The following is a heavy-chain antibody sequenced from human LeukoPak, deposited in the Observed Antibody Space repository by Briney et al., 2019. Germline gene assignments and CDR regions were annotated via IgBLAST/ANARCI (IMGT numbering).Heavy chain of an antibody. CDR3: ATGYSGYVDYYYGMDV. CDR1: GFTFSSYA. CDR2: ISYDGSNK. D-gene: IGHD5-12*01. Sequence: GGSLRLSCAASGFTFSSYAMHWVRQAPGKGLEWVAVISYDGSNKYYADSVKGRFTISRDNSKNTLYLQMNSLRAEDTAVYYCATGYSGYVDYYYGMDVWGQGTTVTVSS. J-gene: IGHJ6*02. V-gene: IGHV3-30-3*01.